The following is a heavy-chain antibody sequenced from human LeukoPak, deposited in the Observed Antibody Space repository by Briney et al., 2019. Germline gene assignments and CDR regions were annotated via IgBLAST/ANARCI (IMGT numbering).Heavy chain of an antibody. CDR3: AREAYGDYSGFDY. Sequence: GGSLRLSCAASGFTFSSYGMHWVRQAPXXXXXWVAVIWYDGSNKYYADSVKGRFTISRDNSKNTLYLQMNSLRAEDTAVYYCAREAYGDYSGFDYWGQGTLVTVSS. CDR1: GFTFSSYG. D-gene: IGHD4-17*01. J-gene: IGHJ4*02. CDR2: IWYDGSNK. V-gene: IGHV3-33*01.